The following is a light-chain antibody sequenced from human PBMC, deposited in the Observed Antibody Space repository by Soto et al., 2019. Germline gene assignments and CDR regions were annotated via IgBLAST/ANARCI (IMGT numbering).Light chain of an antibody. CDR3: QQYGSSIKT. Sequence: EIVLTQFPGTLSLSPGERATLSCRASQSVSSNYLAWYQQRPGQPPNLLIFGASNRAPGIPDRFSGSGSGTDFTLTIRRLEPEDFAVYYCQQYGSSIKTFGQGTKVEIK. J-gene: IGKJ1*01. CDR1: QSVSSNY. CDR2: GAS. V-gene: IGKV3-20*01.